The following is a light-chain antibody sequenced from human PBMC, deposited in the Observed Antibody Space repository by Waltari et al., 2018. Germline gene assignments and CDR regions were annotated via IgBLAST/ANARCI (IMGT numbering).Light chain of an antibody. CDR1: RRVGNY. J-gene: IGKJ2*01. CDR3: QQRGNWPSGYT. Sequence: EIVLTQSPATLSLSPGERATLSCRASRRVGNYLARYQQKPGQAPRLLLYDSSIRATGIPARFGGSVSGTDFTLTISSLEPEDFAVYFCQQRGNWPSGYTFGQGTKLEIK. V-gene: IGKV3-11*01. CDR2: DSS.